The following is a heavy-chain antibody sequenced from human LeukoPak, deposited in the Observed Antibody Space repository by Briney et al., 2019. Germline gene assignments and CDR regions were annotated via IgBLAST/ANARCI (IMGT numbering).Heavy chain of an antibody. CDR1: GGSISSYY. D-gene: IGHD5-24*01. CDR3: ARLRTRDGYNYIDY. Sequence: PSETLSLTCTVSGGSISSYYWSWIRQPPGKGLEWIGYIYYSGSTNYNPSLKSRVTISVDTSKNQFSLKLSSVTAADTAVYYCARLRTRDGYNYIDYWGQGTLVTVSS. J-gene: IGHJ4*02. CDR2: IYYSGST. V-gene: IGHV4-59*08.